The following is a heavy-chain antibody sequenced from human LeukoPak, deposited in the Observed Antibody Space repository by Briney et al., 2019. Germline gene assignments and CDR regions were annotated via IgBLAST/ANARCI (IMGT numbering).Heavy chain of an antibody. Sequence: GGSLRLSCSASGFTFSAYSAHWVRQAPGKGLEWVALMSYDGHSKTYADSVKGRFTISRDDSKNTFLLQMDSLRPQDTAVYYCARPYLGWSSGPDAFDIWGPGAMVTVSS. D-gene: IGHD3-3*01. CDR1: GFTFSAYS. J-gene: IGHJ3*02. V-gene: IGHV3-30-3*01. CDR2: MSYDGHSK. CDR3: ARPYLGWSSGPDAFDI.